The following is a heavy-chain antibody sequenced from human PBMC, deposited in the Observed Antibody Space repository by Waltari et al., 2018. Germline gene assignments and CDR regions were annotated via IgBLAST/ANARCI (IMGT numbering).Heavy chain of an antibody. Sequence: QLQLQESGPGLVKPSETLSLTCTVSGGSISSSSYYWGWIRQPPGKGLEWIGSIYYSGSTYDNPSLKSRVTISVDTSKNQFSLKLSSVTAADTAVYYCASMGVLGIAAAGIDYWGQGTLVTVSS. D-gene: IGHD6-13*01. J-gene: IGHJ4*02. CDR1: GGSISSSSYY. CDR3: ASMGVLGIAAAGIDY. V-gene: IGHV4-39*01. CDR2: IYYSGST.